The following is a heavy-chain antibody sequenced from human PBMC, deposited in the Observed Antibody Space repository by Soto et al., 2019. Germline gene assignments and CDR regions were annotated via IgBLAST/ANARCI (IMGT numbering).Heavy chain of an antibody. CDR3: TSQAYYDFWSGTLLGYYGMDV. CDR1: GFTFGYYA. V-gene: IGHV3-49*04. Sequence: GGSLILSCPASGFTFGYYAMSWVRPAPGKGLEWVGFIRSKAYGGTTEYAASVKGRFTISRDDSKSIAYLQMNSLKTEDTAVYYCTSQAYYDFWSGTLLGYYGMDVWGQGTTVNVSS. D-gene: IGHD3-3*01. CDR2: IRSKAYGGTT. J-gene: IGHJ6*02.